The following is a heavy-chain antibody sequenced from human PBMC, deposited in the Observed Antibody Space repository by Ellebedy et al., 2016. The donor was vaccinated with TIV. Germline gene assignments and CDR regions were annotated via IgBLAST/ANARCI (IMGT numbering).Heavy chain of an antibody. V-gene: IGHV3-33*01. J-gene: IGHJ3*01. CDR3: ARGGYCSSTSCAPADAFDV. Sequence: GESLKISRAASGFPFSTYVMHWVRQAPGKGLEWAAVIWSDGSSKYYADSVKGRFTIYGDSSKNTVYLQMTSLRADDTAVYYCARGGYCSSTSCAPADAFDVWGPGTEVTISS. CDR2: IWSDGSSK. CDR1: GFPFSTYV. D-gene: IGHD2-2*01.